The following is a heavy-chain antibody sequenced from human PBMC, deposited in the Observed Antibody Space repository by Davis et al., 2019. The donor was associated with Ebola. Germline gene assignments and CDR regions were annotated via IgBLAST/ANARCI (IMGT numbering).Heavy chain of an antibody. CDR3: ARDSAPLEYYYGMDV. CDR1: GFTVSSNY. V-gene: IGHV3-53*04. D-gene: IGHD1-1*01. Sequence: GESLKISCAASGFTVSSNYMSWVRQAPGKGLEWVSVIYSGGSTYYADSVKGRFTISRHNSKNTLYLQMNSLRAEDTAVYYCARDSAPLEYYYGMDVWGQGTTVTVSS. J-gene: IGHJ6*02. CDR2: IYSGGST.